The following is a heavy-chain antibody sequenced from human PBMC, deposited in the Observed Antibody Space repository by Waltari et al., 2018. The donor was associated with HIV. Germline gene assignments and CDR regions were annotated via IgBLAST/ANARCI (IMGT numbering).Heavy chain of an antibody. CDR2: TSYSGST. J-gene: IGHJ3*02. Sequence: QVQLQESGPGLRQPSETLSLTCTFSGGPISTYYWRWIRQPPGKGLEWIADTSYSGSTNYNPSLKSRVTISLDTSKNQFSLKLTSVTAADTAVYYCAKAPIYYDSSSGAFDIWGQGTMVTVSS. D-gene: IGHD3-22*01. V-gene: IGHV4-59*01. CDR3: AKAPIYYDSSSGAFDI. CDR1: GGPISTYY.